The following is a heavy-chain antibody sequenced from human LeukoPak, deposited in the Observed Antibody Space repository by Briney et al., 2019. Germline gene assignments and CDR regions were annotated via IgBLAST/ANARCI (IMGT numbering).Heavy chain of an antibody. D-gene: IGHD1-1*01. V-gene: IGHV1-2*02. J-gene: IGHJ6*03. Sequence: ASVKVSCKASGYTFTGYYMHWVRQAPGQGLEWMGWINPNSGGTNYAQKFQGRVTMTRDTSVSTAYMELSRLRSDDTAVYYCALGGQTGYYYYMDVWGKGTTVTVSS. CDR1: GYTFTGYY. CDR2: INPNSGGT. CDR3: ALGGQTGYYYYMDV.